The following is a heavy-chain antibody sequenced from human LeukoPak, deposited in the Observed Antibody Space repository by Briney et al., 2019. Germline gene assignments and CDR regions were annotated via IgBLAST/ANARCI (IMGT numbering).Heavy chain of an antibody. CDR1: GGSISSSSYY. Sequence: PSETLSLTCTVSGGSISSSSYYWGWIRQPPGKGLEWIGSIYYSARTYYNPSLESRVTVSVDTSKNQFSLKLSSVTAADTAVYYCARQPYGSGTGLLGYYYCYMDVWGKGTTVTVSS. CDR3: ARQPYGSGTGLLGYYYCYMDV. D-gene: IGHD3-10*01. J-gene: IGHJ6*03. CDR2: IYYSART. V-gene: IGHV4-39*01.